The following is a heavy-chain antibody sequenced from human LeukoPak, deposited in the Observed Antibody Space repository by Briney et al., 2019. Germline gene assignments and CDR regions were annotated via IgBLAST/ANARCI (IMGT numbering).Heavy chain of an antibody. V-gene: IGHV3-23*01. CDR3: AKDRHAPGRYCSSTSCFPFDS. CDR2: LTGSGDNT. Sequence: GGSLRLSCAASGFTFSSYGMSWVRQAPGKGLEWVSALTGSGDNTYYADSVKGRFTISRDNSKNTLYLQMNSLRTEDTAVYYCAKDRHAPGRYCSSTSCFPFDSWGQGTLVTVSS. J-gene: IGHJ5*01. D-gene: IGHD2-2*01. CDR1: GFTFSSYG.